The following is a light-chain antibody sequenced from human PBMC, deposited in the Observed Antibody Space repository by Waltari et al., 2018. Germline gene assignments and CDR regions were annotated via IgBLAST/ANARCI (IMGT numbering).Light chain of an antibody. CDR3: QQGNSFPPT. Sequence: DIQITQSPSSLSASVGDRVTITCRASQGIGTWLAWYQQKPGKAPNVLIYGASTLLTGVPSRFSGSGSGTEFTLTITGLQPEDFATYYCQQGNSFPPTFGQGTRVEV. J-gene: IGKJ1*01. CDR2: GAS. V-gene: IGKV1-12*01. CDR1: QGIGTW.